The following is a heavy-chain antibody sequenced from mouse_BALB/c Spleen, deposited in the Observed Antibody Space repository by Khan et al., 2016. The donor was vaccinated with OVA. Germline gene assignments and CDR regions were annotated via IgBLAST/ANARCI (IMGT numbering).Heavy chain of an antibody. CDR3: TRHGYVAWFTY. D-gene: IGHD2-2*01. CDR1: GYSFTTYY. V-gene: IGHV1S135*01. J-gene: IGHJ3*01. CDR2: IDPFSGDT. Sequence: EVQLQESGPELMKPGTLVKISCKASGYSFTTYYIHWVMQSHGKSLEWIGYIDPFSGDTTFNQKFKGKATLTVDKSSSTAYIHLSNLTSEDSAIYYCTRHGYVAWFTYWGQGTLVTVSA.